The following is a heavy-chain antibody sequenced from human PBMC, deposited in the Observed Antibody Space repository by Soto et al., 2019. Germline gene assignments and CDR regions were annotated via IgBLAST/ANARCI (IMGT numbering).Heavy chain of an antibody. CDR1: GYTFTSYA. CDR2: INAGNGNT. V-gene: IGHV1-3*01. J-gene: IGHJ4*02. Sequence: QVQLVQSGAEVKKPGASVKVSCKASGYTFTSYAMHWVRQAPGQRLEWMGWINAGNGNTKYSQKFQGRVTITRDTSADQANMELSSLRSEDTAGYYCARDLGGWPDYWGQGTLVTVSS. CDR3: ARDLGGWPDY. D-gene: IGHD6-19*01.